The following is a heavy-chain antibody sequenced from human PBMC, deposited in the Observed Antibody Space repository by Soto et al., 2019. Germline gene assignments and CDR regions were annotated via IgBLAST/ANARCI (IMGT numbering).Heavy chain of an antibody. CDR3: ARGGVSTRTFDY. V-gene: IGHV5-51*01. J-gene: IGHJ4*02. CDR2: IYPSDSDT. Sequence: GETLKISCKGSGYNFAGYWIAWVRQMPGKGLELMGIIYPSDSDTRYRPSFQGHVTISADKSISSAYLQWSSLRASGTAMYYCARGGVSTRTFDYWGQGTPVTVSS. CDR1: GYNFAGYW. D-gene: IGHD3-3*01.